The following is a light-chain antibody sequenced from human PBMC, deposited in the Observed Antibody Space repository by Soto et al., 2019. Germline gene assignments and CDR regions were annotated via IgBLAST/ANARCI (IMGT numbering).Light chain of an antibody. J-gene: IGKJ2*01. CDR2: GAS. CDR1: QSVSSSY. Sequence: EIVLTQSPATLSLSPGERATLSCRASQSVSSSYLSWYQQKPGQAPRLLIYGASSRATGIPDRFSGSGSGTDFTLTIARLEPEDFAVYYCQHYGSSPQTFGQGTKLEIK. CDR3: QHYGSSPQT. V-gene: IGKV3-20*01.